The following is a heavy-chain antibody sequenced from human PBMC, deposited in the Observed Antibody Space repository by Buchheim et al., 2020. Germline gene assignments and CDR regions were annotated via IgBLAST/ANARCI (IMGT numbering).Heavy chain of an antibody. V-gene: IGHV3-30*03. Sequence: QVQLVESGGGVVQPGGSLRLSCAASGFMFNSYSMHWVRQAPGKGLEWVAVMSPNGDDKYYADSVKGRFTISRDNSKNTLFLQMDSLSSEDTALYHCARDLGYYSSTGGDCWGQGT. CDR2: MSPNGDDK. CDR3: ARDLGYYSSTGGDC. J-gene: IGHJ4*02. CDR1: GFMFNSYS. D-gene: IGHD2-21*01.